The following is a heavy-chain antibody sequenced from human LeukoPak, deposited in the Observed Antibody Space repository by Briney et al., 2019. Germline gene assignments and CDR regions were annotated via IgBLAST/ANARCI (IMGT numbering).Heavy chain of an antibody. CDR3: AKDWVSRTSYFDY. D-gene: IGHD2-2*01. CDR2: INWNSGSK. J-gene: IGHJ4*02. V-gene: IGHV3-9*01. Sequence: GRSLRLSCAASGFTFDDYAMHWVRQAPGKGLEWVSGINWNSGSKDYADSVKGRFTISRDNAKNSLYLQMNSLRAEDTALYYCAKDWVSRTSYFDYWGQGILVTVSS. CDR1: GFTFDDYA.